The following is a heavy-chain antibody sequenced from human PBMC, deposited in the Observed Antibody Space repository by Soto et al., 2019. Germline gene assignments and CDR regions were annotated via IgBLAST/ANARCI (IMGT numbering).Heavy chain of an antibody. Sequence: SETLSLTFTVSGGSISNYYWSWIRQPPGKGLEWIGFIFYTGSTNYNPSLKSRVTISVDTSKNQFSLKLSSVTTADTAVYYCARGWGRIFDYWGQGTLVTVSS. CDR3: ARGWGRIFDY. CDR1: GGSISNYY. D-gene: IGHD7-27*01. CDR2: IFYTGST. J-gene: IGHJ4*02. V-gene: IGHV4-59*13.